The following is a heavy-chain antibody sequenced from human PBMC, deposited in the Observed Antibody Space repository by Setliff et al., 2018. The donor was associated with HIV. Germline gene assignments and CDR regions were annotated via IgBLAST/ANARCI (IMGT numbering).Heavy chain of an antibody. D-gene: IGHD2-2*01. CDR2: INPHSGGT. V-gene: IGHV1-2*02. Sequence: ASVKVSCKASGYTFTGYHMHWVRQAPGQGLEWMGWINPHSGGTKYAQKFQGRVTMTRDTSISAVYMELSRLRSDDTAVYYCARVDCSSTRCYAFDIWGQGTMVTV. CDR1: GYTFTGYH. CDR3: ARVDCSSTRCYAFDI. J-gene: IGHJ3*02.